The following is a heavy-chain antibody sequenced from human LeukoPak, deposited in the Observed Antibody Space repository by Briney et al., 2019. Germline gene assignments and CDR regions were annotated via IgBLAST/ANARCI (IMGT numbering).Heavy chain of an antibody. V-gene: IGHV3-48*01. CDR2: TSSSSTSI. CDR3: ARDVQYDFWSGYNWFDP. J-gene: IGHJ5*02. D-gene: IGHD3-3*01. CDR1: GFTVSSNY. Sequence: PGGSLRLSCAASGFTVSSNYMSCVRQAPGKGLEWISDTSSSSTSIYYADSVKGRFSIFRDNVKNSLYLQMNSLRVEDTAVYYCARDVQYDFWSGYNWFDPWGQGTLVTVSS.